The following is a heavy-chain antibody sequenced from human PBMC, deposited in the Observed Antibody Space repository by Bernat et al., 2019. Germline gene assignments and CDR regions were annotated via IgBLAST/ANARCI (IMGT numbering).Heavy chain of an antibody. CDR3: ARGWGYDFWSGRPPHWFDP. J-gene: IGHJ5*02. CDR1: GGTFSSYA. CDR2: IIPIFGTA. D-gene: IGHD3-3*01. V-gene: IGHV1-69*01. Sequence: QVQLVQSGAEVKKPGSSVKVSCKASGGTFSSYAISWVRQAPGQGLEWMGGIIPIFGTANYAQKFQGRVTITADESTSTAYMELSSLRSEETAVYYCARGWGYDFWSGRPPHWFDPWGQGTLVTVSS.